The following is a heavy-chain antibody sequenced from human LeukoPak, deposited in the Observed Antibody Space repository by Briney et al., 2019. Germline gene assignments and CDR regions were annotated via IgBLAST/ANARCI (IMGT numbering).Heavy chain of an antibody. D-gene: IGHD3-3*01. CDR3: ARDSSKYYDFWSGYPTLDY. V-gene: IGHV4-4*02. J-gene: IGHJ4*02. CDR1: GGSISSSNW. Sequence: SGTLSLTCAVSGGSISSSNWWSWVRQPPGKGLEWIGEIYHSGSTNYNPSLKSRVTISVDKSKNQFSLKLSSVTAADTAVYYCARDSSKYYDFWSGYPTLDYWGQGTLVTVSS. CDR2: IYHSGST.